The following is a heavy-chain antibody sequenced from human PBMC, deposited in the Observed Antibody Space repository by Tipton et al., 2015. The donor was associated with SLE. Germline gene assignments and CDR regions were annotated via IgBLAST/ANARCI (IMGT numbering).Heavy chain of an antibody. CDR2: IYYSGST. CDR1: GGSIRSYY. V-gene: IGHV4-59*01. D-gene: IGHD6-19*01. Sequence: TLSLTCTVSGGSIRSYYWSWIRQPPGKGLEWIGYIYYSGSTNYNPSLKSRVTISVDTSKNQFSLKLNSVTAADTAVYYCAREPTYSRDWYWGFDYRGQGTLVTVSS. CDR3: AREPTYSRDWYWGFDY. J-gene: IGHJ4*02.